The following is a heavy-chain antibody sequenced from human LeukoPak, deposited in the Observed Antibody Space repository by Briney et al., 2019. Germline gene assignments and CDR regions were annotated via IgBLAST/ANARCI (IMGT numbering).Heavy chain of an antibody. CDR2: IYSGGST. Sequence: GGSLRLSCAASGFTFSSYAMSWVRQAPGKGLEWVSVIYSGGSTYYADSVKGRFTISRDNSKNTLYLQMNSLRAEDTAVYYCASALEIFGPYYYMDVWGKGTTVTVSS. CDR1: GFTFSSYA. J-gene: IGHJ6*03. V-gene: IGHV3-53*01. CDR3: ASALEIFGPYYYMDV. D-gene: IGHD3/OR15-3a*01.